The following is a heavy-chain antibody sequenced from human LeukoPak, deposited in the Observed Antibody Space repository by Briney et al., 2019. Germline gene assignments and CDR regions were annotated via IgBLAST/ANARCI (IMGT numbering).Heavy chain of an antibody. Sequence: GGSLRLSCAASGFTFSSDWMSWVRQAPGKGLEWVANIKQDGSEKYYVDSVKGRFTVSRDNAKNSLYLQMNSLRAEDTAVYYCAKGMVGAIPFDPWGQGTLVTVSS. J-gene: IGHJ5*02. V-gene: IGHV3-7*03. D-gene: IGHD1-26*01. CDR2: IKQDGSEK. CDR3: AKGMVGAIPFDP. CDR1: GFTFSSDW.